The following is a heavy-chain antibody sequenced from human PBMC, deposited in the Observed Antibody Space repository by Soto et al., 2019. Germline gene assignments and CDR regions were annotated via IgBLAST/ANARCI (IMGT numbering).Heavy chain of an antibody. CDR2: IWSDGSNK. V-gene: IGHV3-33*01. CDR3: ARYYYDSSGYYPL. Sequence: QVQLVESGGGVVQPGRSLRLSCAASGFTFSSYGMHWVRQAPGKGLEWVAVIWSDGSNKYYADSVKGRFTIFRDNSKNTLYLQMNSLRAEDTAVYYCARYYYDSSGYYPLWGQGTLVTVSS. J-gene: IGHJ4*02. D-gene: IGHD3-22*01. CDR1: GFTFSSYG.